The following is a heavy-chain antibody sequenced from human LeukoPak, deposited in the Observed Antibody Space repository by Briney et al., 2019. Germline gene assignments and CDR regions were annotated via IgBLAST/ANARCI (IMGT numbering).Heavy chain of an antibody. V-gene: IGHV3-23*01. J-gene: IGHJ3*02. CDR3: AKDWRDNGDFHAFDI. D-gene: IGHD4-17*01. CDR1: GFTFSGYA. Sequence: GGSLRLSCAASGFTFSGYAMTWVRQAPGKGLEWVSAFSGGGRNTYYADSVKGRFTISRDNSKNTLYLQLSSLRAEDTAVYYCAKDWRDNGDFHAFDIWGQGTMVTVSS. CDR2: FSGGGRNT.